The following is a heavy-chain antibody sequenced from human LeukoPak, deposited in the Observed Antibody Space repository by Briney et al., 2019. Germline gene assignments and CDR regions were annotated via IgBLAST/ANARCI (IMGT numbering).Heavy chain of an antibody. CDR1: GGTFSSYA. Sequence: SCKASGGTFSSYAMHWVRQAPGKGLEWVAVISYDGSNKYYADSVKGRFTISRDNSKNTLYLQMNSLRAEDTAVYYCARDQAGYDSSAFVYWGQGTLVTVSS. V-gene: IGHV3-30-3*01. D-gene: IGHD3-22*01. J-gene: IGHJ4*02. CDR2: ISYDGSNK. CDR3: ARDQAGYDSSAFVY.